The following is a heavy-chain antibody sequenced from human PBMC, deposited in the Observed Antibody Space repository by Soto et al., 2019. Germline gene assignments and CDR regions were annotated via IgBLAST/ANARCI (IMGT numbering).Heavy chain of an antibody. CDR2: ISYDGSNK. V-gene: IGHV3-30-3*01. Sequence: QVQLVESGGGVVQPGRSLRLSCAASGFTFSSYAMHWVRQAPGKGLGGVAVISYDGSNKYYADSVKGRLTISRDNSKNTLYLQMNGLRAEDTAVYYCARHHYGDYVSYYYYGMDVWGQGTTVTVS. CDR1: GFTFSSYA. CDR3: ARHHYGDYVSYYYYGMDV. D-gene: IGHD4-17*01. J-gene: IGHJ6*02.